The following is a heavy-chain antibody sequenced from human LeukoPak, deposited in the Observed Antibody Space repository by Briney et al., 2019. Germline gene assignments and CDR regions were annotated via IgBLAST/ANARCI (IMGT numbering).Heavy chain of an antibody. CDR3: ARGEGKSDY. V-gene: IGHV3-30*03. J-gene: IGHJ4*02. Sequence: QTGRSLRLSCAASGFTFSSYGMHWVRQAPGKGLEWVAVISYDGSNKYYADSVKGRFTISRDNSKNTLYLQMNSLRAEDAAVYYCARGEGKSDYWGQGTLVTVSS. CDR2: ISYDGSNK. D-gene: IGHD1-26*01. CDR1: GFTFSSYG.